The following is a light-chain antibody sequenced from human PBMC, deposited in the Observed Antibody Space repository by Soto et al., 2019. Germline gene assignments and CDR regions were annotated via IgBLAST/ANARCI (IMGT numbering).Light chain of an antibody. CDR1: QSVSSY. V-gene: IGKV3-11*01. CDR3: QQRSNWPT. CDR2: DAS. Sequence: TQSPATVSVTPGETASLSCRASQSVSSYLAWYQQKPGQAPRLLIYDASNRATGIPARFSGSGSGTDFTLTISSLEPEDFAVYYCQQRSNWPTFAQGTKVDI. J-gene: IGKJ1*01.